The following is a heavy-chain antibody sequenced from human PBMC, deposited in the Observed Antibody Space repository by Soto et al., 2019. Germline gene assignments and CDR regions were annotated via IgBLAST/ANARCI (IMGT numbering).Heavy chain of an antibody. J-gene: IGHJ6*02. Sequence: ASVKVSCKASGYTFTSYDINWVRQATGQGLEWMGWMNPNSSNTGYAQKFQGRVTMTRNTSISTAYMELSSLRSEDTAVYYCARGRGLRYFDWLGGMDVWGQGTTVTVSS. CDR1: GYTFTSYD. D-gene: IGHD3-9*01. V-gene: IGHV1-8*01. CDR2: MNPNSSNT. CDR3: ARGRGLRYFDWLGGMDV.